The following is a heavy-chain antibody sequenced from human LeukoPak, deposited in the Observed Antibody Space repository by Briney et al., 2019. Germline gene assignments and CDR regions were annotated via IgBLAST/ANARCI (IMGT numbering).Heavy chain of an antibody. J-gene: IGHJ4*02. D-gene: IGHD6-13*01. Sequence: GGSLRLSCAASGFTFSSYGMHWVRQAPGKGLEWVSYISSSSSGMYYADSVKGRFTISRDNAKNSLYLQMNSLRDDDTAVYYCARESSYYLDYWGQGTLVAVSS. V-gene: IGHV3-48*02. CDR2: ISSSSSGM. CDR3: ARESSYYLDY. CDR1: GFTFSSYG.